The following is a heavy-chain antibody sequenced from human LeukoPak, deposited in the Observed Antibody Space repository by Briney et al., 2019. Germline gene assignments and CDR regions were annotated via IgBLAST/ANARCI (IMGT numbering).Heavy chain of an antibody. CDR2: INPNSGGT. Sequence: ASVKVSCKASGYTFTGYYMHWVRQAPGQGLEWMGWINPNSGGTNYAQKFQGRVTMTRDTSISTAYMELSRLRSDDTAVYYCARVVSGSGYSIYWGQGTLVTVSS. D-gene: IGHD3-3*01. V-gene: IGHV1-2*02. CDR1: GYTFTGYY. CDR3: ARVVSGSGYSIY. J-gene: IGHJ4*02.